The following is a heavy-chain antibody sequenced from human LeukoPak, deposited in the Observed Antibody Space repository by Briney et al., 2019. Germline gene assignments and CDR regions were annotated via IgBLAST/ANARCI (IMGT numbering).Heavy chain of an antibody. CDR2: ISSGGGTI. V-gene: IGHV3-48*03. D-gene: IGHD6-13*01. J-gene: IGHJ4*02. CDR1: GFTFSSYE. Sequence: GGSLRLSCAASGFTFSSYEMNWVRQAPGEGLEWVSYISSGGGTIDYADSVKGRFTISRDNAKNSLYLQMNSLRAEDAAVYYCARDLYSSSWYAFDYWGQGTLVTVSS. CDR3: ARDLYSSSWYAFDY.